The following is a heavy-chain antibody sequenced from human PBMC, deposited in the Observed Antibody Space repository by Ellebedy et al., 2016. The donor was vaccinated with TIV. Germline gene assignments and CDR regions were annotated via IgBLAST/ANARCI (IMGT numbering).Heavy chain of an antibody. V-gene: IGHV4-38-2*02. Sequence: SETLSLXXSVSGFSISGGYYWGWIRQTPGRGLEWIASMFHSGSTYYNPSLKSRVTISVDTSRNQMSLKVTSVTAADTAIYYYARMTSRGFSTPAYWGRGILVTVSS. D-gene: IGHD5-12*01. CDR1: GFSISGGYY. CDR3: ARMTSRGFSTPAY. J-gene: IGHJ4*02. CDR2: MFHSGST.